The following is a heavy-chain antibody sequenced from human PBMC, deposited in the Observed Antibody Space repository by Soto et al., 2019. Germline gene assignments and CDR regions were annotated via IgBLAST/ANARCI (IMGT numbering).Heavy chain of an antibody. V-gene: IGHV4-4*02. CDR2: IYHSGST. CDR1: GGSISSSNW. D-gene: IGHD6-6*01. Sequence: ASETLSLTCAVSGGSISSSNWWSWVRQPPGKGLEWIGEIYHSGSTNYNPSLKSRVTISVDKSKNQFSLKLSSVTAADTAVYYCARLRIAARGRNYYYYYYMDVWGKGTTVTVSS. CDR3: ARLRIAARGRNYYYYYYMDV. J-gene: IGHJ6*03.